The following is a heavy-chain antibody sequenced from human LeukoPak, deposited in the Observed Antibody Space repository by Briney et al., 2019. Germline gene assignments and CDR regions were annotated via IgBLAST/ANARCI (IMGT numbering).Heavy chain of an antibody. CDR3: ARAYDYYYDR. Sequence: GGSLRLSCAASGFTFSSYSMNWVRQAPGKGLEWVSSISSSSSYIYYADSVKGRFTISRDDSKNTVYLQMNSLRAEDTAIYYCARAYDYYYDRWGQGTLVTVSS. D-gene: IGHD3-22*01. V-gene: IGHV3-21*01. CDR2: ISSSSSYI. J-gene: IGHJ4*02. CDR1: GFTFSSYS.